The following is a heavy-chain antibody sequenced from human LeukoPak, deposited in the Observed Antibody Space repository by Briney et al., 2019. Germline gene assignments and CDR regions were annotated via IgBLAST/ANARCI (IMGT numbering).Heavy chain of an antibody. CDR3: ARDLAWDAFDI. CDR1: GFNFANYN. V-gene: IGHV3-21*01. CDR2: IHSSSGSI. J-gene: IGHJ3*02. Sequence: GGSLRLSCAASGFNFANYNMNWVRQAPGKGLEWVSSIHSSSGSIYYADSLKGRFTISRDNAKNSLYLQMNSLRAEDTAVYYCARDLAWDAFDIWGQGTMVTVSS.